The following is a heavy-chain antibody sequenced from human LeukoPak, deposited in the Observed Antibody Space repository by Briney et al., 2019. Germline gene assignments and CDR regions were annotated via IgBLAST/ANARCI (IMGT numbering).Heavy chain of an antibody. V-gene: IGHV4-31*03. Sequence: SETLSLTCTVSGGSISSGGYYWSWIRQHPGKGLEWIGYIYYSGSTYYNPSLKSRVTISVDTSKNQFSLKLSSVTAADTAVYYCARDLLDSNVEMATVLPLWGQGTLVTVSS. CDR3: ARDLLDSNVEMATVLPL. J-gene: IGHJ4*02. CDR2: IYYSGST. CDR1: GGSISSGGYY. D-gene: IGHD5-24*01.